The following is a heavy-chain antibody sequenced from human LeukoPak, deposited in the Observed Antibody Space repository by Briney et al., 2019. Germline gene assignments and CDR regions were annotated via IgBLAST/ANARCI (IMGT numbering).Heavy chain of an antibody. J-gene: IGHJ4*02. D-gene: IGHD3-10*01. CDR2: IRYDGSNK. V-gene: IGHV3-30*02. Sequence: GGSLRLSFPASGFTFSSYVMHWVGQPPAKGRGGVAFIRYDGSNKYYADSVKGRFTISRDNSKNTLYLQMNSLRAEDTAVYYCAKGGTSGSRYNFGYWGQGTLVTVSS. CDR3: AKGGTSGSRYNFGY. CDR1: GFTFSSYV.